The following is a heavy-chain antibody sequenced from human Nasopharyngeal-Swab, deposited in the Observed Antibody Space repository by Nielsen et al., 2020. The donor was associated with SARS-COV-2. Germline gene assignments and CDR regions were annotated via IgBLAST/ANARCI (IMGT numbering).Heavy chain of an antibody. J-gene: IGHJ3*02. CDR3: AKDATRMIVVVITVLAFDI. V-gene: IGHV3-23*01. CDR2: ISGSGGST. Sequence: GESLKISCADSGFTFSSYAMSWVRQAPGKGLEWVSAISGSGGSTYYADSVKGRFTISRDNSKNTLYLQMNSLRAEDTAVYYCAKDATRMIVVVITVLAFDIWGQGTMVTVSS. D-gene: IGHD3-22*01. CDR1: GFTFSSYA.